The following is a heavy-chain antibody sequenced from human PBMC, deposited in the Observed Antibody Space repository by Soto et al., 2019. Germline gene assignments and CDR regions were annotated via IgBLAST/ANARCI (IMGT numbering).Heavy chain of an antibody. Sequence: QVQLVQSVAEVKKPGASVKVSCKASGYTFTSYDINWVRQATGQGLEWMGWMNPNSGNTGYAQKFHGRVTMTRNTSISTAYMELSRLRSEDTAVYYCARVESYYGSEYYFDYWGQGTLVTVSS. V-gene: IGHV1-8*01. CDR3: ARVESYYGSEYYFDY. CDR2: MNPNSGNT. J-gene: IGHJ4*02. D-gene: IGHD3-10*01. CDR1: GYTFTSYD.